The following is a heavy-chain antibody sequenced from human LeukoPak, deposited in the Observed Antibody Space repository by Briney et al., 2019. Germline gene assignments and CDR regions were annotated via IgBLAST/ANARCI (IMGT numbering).Heavy chain of an antibody. CDR2: ISGSGGST. CDR1: GFTFSTYG. Sequence: PGGSLRLSCAASGFTFSTYGMSWGRQAPGKGLGWVSAISGSGGSTYYADSVKGRFTISRDNFKNTLYLQMNSLRAEDTAVYYCAKDSFYDSSGYYVYWGQGTLVTVSS. V-gene: IGHV3-23*01. D-gene: IGHD3-22*01. J-gene: IGHJ4*02. CDR3: AKDSFYDSSGYYVY.